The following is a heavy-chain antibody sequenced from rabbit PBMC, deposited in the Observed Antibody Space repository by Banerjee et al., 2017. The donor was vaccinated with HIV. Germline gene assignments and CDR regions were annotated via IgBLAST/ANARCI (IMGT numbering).Heavy chain of an antibody. D-gene: IGHD2-1*01. J-gene: IGHJ4*01. V-gene: IGHV1S45*01. Sequence: QEQLEESGGGLVQPGASLTLTCTASGFSFSSSYWVCWVRQAPGKGLEWIGCIYSGSGRTYYASWAKGRFSISRSTSLNTVTLQMTSLTAADTATYFCARDPSVDDYGDSLYYFDLWGPGTLVTVS. CDR3: ARDPSVDDYGDSLYYFDL. CDR1: GFSFSSSYW. CDR2: IYSGSGRT.